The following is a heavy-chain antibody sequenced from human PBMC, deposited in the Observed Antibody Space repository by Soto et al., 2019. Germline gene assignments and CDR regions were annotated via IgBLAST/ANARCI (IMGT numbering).Heavy chain of an antibody. CDR1: GGTFSSYA. V-gene: IGHV1-69*13. J-gene: IGHJ5*02. CDR3: ARRHYDILTGYSDATLNWFDP. D-gene: IGHD3-9*01. CDR2: IIPIFGTA. Sequence: SVKVSCKASGGTFSSYAISWVRQAPGQGLEWMGGIIPIFGTANYAQKFQGRVTITADESTSTAYMELSSLRSEDTAVYYCARRHYDILTGYSDATLNWFDPWD.